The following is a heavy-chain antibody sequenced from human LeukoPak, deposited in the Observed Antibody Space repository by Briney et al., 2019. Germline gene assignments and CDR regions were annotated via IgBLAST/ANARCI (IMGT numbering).Heavy chain of an antibody. CDR1: GGTFSSYA. J-gene: IGHJ4*02. CDR2: IIPIFGTA. D-gene: IGHD6-13*01. V-gene: IGHV1-69*05. CDR3: ASQRSSSSSCND. Sequence: VASVKVSCKASGGTFSSYAISWVRQAPGQGLEWMGGIIPIFGTANYAQKFQGRVTMTTDTSTSTAYMELRSLRSDDTAVYYCASQRSSSSSCNDWGQGTLVTVSS.